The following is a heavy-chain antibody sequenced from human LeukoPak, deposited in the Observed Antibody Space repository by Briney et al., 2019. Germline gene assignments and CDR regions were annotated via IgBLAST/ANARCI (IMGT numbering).Heavy chain of an antibody. Sequence: SETLSLTCTVSGGSISSSSYYWGWIRQPPGKGLEWIGSIYYSGSTYYNPSLKSRVTISVDTSKNQFSLKLSSVTAADTAVYYCARQGPFGGYDPEVRLDYWGQGTLVTVSS. CDR2: IYYSGST. CDR3: ARQGPFGGYDPEVRLDY. CDR1: GGSISSSSYY. J-gene: IGHJ4*02. V-gene: IGHV4-39*01. D-gene: IGHD5-12*01.